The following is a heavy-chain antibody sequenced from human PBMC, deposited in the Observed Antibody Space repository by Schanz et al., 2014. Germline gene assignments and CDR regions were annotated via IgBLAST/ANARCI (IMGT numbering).Heavy chain of an antibody. Sequence: QVQLVQSGAEVKKPGSSVKVSCKASGGTFSSFAIFWVRQAPGQGLEWMGTIIPILDITNYAQKFQGRVTITGDKSTSTAYRELSNLRSEDTAVYYCARAGQDYSDSSGYATYYCGNWGQGTLVTVSS. V-gene: IGHV1-69*04. D-gene: IGHD3-22*01. J-gene: IGHJ4*02. CDR2: IIPILDIT. CDR1: GGTFSSFA. CDR3: ARAGQDYSDSSGYATYYCGN.